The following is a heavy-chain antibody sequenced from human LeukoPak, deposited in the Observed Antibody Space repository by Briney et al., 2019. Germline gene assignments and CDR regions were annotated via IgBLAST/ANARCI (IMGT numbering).Heavy chain of an antibody. D-gene: IGHD3-3*01. CDR1: GYTFTSYG. Sequence: ASVKVSCKASGYTFTSYGISWVRQAPGQGLEWMGWISAYNGNTNCAQKLQGRVTMTTDTSTSTAYMELRSLRSDDTAVYYCARGGLYYDFWSGYYWFDYWGQGTLVTVSS. V-gene: IGHV1-18*01. CDR3: ARGGLYYDFWSGYYWFDY. CDR2: ISAYNGNT. J-gene: IGHJ4*02.